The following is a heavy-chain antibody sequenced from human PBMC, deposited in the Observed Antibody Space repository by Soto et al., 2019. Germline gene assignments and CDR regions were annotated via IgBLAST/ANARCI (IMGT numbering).Heavy chain of an antibody. CDR1: GDSISRGNFY. J-gene: IGHJ4*02. V-gene: IGHV4-30-4*01. CDR3: AREVTMVRAFDY. CDR2: IYYNGIT. Sequence: LSLTCTVSGDSISRGNFYWSWIRHSPGRGLEWIGSIYYNGITYYNPSLKSRVAMSVDTSKIQFSLRLSSVTAADTAVYYCAREVTMVRAFDYWGQGTLVTVSS. D-gene: IGHD3-10*01.